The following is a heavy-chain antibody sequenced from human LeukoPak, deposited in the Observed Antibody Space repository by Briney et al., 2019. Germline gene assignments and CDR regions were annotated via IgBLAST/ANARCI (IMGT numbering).Heavy chain of an antibody. CDR3: ARASWVSSTDAVR. Sequence: GGSLRLSCAASGFTFASYAMSWVRQAPGQGLEWVSLISGGGDTNYADSVKGRFTLSSDSSRNTVYFQLNNLRVEDTAIYYCARASWVSSTDAVRWGQGTLVTVSS. CDR2: ISGGGDT. J-gene: IGHJ4*02. CDR1: GFTFASYA. V-gene: IGHV3-23*01. D-gene: IGHD3-16*01.